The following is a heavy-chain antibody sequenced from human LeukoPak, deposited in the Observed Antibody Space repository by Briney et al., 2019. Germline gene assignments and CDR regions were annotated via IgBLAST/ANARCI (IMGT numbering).Heavy chain of an antibody. J-gene: IGHJ3*02. CDR3: AKDLGYLDAFDI. D-gene: IGHD5-18*01. CDR2: ISGSGGST. V-gene: IGHV3-23*01. Sequence: PGGSLRLSCAASGFTFSSYGMSWVRQAPGKGLEWVSAISGSGGSTYYADSVKGWFTISRDNSKNTLYLQMNSLRAEDTAVYYCAKDLGYLDAFDIWGQGTMVTVSS. CDR1: GFTFSSYG.